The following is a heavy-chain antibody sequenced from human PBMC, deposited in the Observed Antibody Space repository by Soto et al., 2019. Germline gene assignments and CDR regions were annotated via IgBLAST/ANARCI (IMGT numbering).Heavy chain of an antibody. CDR3: AKDRGGSWTFDY. D-gene: IGHD6-13*01. CDR2: IAYDGSNR. CDR1: GFTFTTHG. V-gene: IGHV3-30*18. J-gene: IGHJ4*02. Sequence: QVQLVESGGGVVQPGRSLSLSCAASGFTFTTHGMHWVRQSPGKGLEWVASIAYDGSNRNYGDSVKGRFFVSRHNTKNTLSLQMNSLRDEDTAVYFCAKDRGGSWTFDYWGQGILVIVSS.